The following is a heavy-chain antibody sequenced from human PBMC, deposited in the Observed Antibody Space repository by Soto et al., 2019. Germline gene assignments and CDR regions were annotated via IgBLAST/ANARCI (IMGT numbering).Heavy chain of an antibody. CDR3: AREADTIVVVITPYYFDS. J-gene: IGHJ4*02. CDR2: ISGSGGST. Sequence: AGSLRLSCAASGFTFSSYAMSWVRQAPGKGLEWVSAISGSGGSTYYADSVQGRFTITRDNSKSTLYLQMNSLRAEDTAVYYCAREADTIVVVITPYYFDSWGQGTLVTVSS. CDR1: GFTFSSYA. V-gene: IGHV3-23*01. D-gene: IGHD3-22*01.